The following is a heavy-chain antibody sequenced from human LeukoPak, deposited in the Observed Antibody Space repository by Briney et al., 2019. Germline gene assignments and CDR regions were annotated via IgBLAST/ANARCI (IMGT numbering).Heavy chain of an antibody. CDR2: INPNSGDT. CDR1: GYTFTGYY. CDR3: ARGGNYGSGTYTASDY. Sequence: ASVKVSCKAYGYTFTGYYIHWVRQAPGQGLQWMGWINPNSGDTHFTQNFQGRVTMTTDTSITTAYMELSRLRSDDTAVYYCARGGNYGSGTYTASDYWGQGALVTVSS. D-gene: IGHD3-10*01. J-gene: IGHJ4*02. V-gene: IGHV1-2*02.